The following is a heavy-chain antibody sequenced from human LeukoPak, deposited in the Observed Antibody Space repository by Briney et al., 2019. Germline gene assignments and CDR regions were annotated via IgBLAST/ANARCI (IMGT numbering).Heavy chain of an antibody. CDR1: GYSISSGYY. Sequence: SETLSLTCTVSGYSISSGYYWGWIRQPPGKGLEWIGSIYHSGSTYYNPSLKSRVTISVDTSKNQFSLKLSSVTAADTAVYYCARRPFGGVIVPFDYWGQGTLVTVSS. D-gene: IGHD3-16*02. J-gene: IGHJ4*02. CDR3: ARRPFGGVIVPFDY. CDR2: IYHSGST. V-gene: IGHV4-38-2*02.